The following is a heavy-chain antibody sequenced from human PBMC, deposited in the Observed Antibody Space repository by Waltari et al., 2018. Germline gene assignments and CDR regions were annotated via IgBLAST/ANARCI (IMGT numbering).Heavy chain of an antibody. CDR2: IYYSEST. CDR3: ASSYYYGSGSDPRDAFDI. J-gene: IGHJ3*02. CDR1: GGSISSGGYY. V-gene: IGHV4-31*03. Sequence: QVQLQESGPGLVKPSQTLSLTCPVSGGSISSGGYYWSWIRQPPGKGLEWIGYIYYSESTYYNPSLKSRVTISVDTSKNQFSLKLSSVTAADTAVYYCASSYYYGSGSDPRDAFDIWGQGTMVTVSS. D-gene: IGHD3-10*01.